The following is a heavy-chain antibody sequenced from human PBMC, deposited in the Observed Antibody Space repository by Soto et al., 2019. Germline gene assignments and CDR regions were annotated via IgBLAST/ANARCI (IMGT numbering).Heavy chain of an antibody. CDR3: ARGTYYDILTGSDPPRAPQDY. Sequence: GASVKVSCKASGYTFTSYGISWVRQAPGQGLEWMGWISAYNGNTNYAQKLQGRVTMTTDTSTSTAYMELRRLRSDDTAVYYCARGTYYDILTGSDPPRAPQDYWGHVTRFTASS. CDR2: ISAYNGNT. D-gene: IGHD3-9*01. CDR1: GYTFTSYG. J-gene: IGHJ4*01. V-gene: IGHV1-18*01.